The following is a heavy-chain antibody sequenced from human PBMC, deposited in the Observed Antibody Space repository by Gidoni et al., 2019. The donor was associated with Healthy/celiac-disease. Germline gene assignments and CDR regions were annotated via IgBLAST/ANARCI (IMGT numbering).Heavy chain of an antibody. J-gene: IGHJ5*02. V-gene: IGHV1-69*01. D-gene: IGHD3-22*01. Sequence: QVQLVQSGAEVKKPGSSVKVSCKASGGTFSSYAISWVRQAPGQGLEWMGGIIPIVGTANYAQKFQGRVTITADESTSTAYMELSSLRSEDTAVYYCARDPKATYYYDSSGYLGWFDPWGQGTLVTVSS. CDR2: IIPIVGTA. CDR3: ARDPKATYYYDSSGYLGWFDP. CDR1: GGTFSSYA.